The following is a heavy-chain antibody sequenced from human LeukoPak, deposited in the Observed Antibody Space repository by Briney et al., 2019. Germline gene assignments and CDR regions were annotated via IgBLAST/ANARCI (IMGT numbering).Heavy chain of an antibody. CDR2: IKSDGSYT. D-gene: IGHD5-18*01. J-gene: IGHJ5*02. CDR3: ARDVRGGYHDH. Sequence: PGGSLRISCVASGFTFSGYWMHWVRQAQGKGLVWVSRIKSDGSYTAYADSVKGRFTISRDNAKNTLYLQMNSLRAEDTAVYYCARDVRGGYHDHWGQGTLVTVSS. CDR1: GFTFSGYW. V-gene: IGHV3-74*01.